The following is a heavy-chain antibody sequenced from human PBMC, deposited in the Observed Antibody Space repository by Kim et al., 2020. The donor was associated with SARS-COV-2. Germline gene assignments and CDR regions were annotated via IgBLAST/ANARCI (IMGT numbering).Heavy chain of an antibody. CDR1: GFTFSSYS. V-gene: IGHV3-48*02. J-gene: IGHJ4*02. CDR3: ARDHPFSIAVAVEGAYYFDY. Sequence: WGSLRLSCAASGFTFSSYSMNWVRQAPGKGLEWVSYISSSSTIYYADSVKGRFTISRDNAKNSLYLQMNSLRDEDTAVYYCARDHPFSIAVAVEGAYYFDYWGQGTLVTVSS. D-gene: IGHD6-19*01. CDR2: ISSSSTI.